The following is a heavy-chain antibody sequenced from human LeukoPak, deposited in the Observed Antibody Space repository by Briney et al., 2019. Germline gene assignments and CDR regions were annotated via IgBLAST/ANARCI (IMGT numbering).Heavy chain of an antibody. V-gene: IGHV3-23*01. CDR1: GFTFSSYA. J-gene: IGHJ6*02. D-gene: IGHD1-26*01. Sequence: GGSLRLSRAASGFTFSSYAMSWVRQAPGKGLEWVSAISGSGGSTYYADSVKGRFTISRDNSKNTLYLQMNSLRAEDTAVYYCAKDSGRSGSYYGMDVWGQGTTVTVSS. CDR2: ISGSGGST. CDR3: AKDSGRSGSYYGMDV.